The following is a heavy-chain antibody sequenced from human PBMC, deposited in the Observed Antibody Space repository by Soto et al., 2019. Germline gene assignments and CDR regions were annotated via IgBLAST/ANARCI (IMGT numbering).Heavy chain of an antibody. J-gene: IGHJ1*01. V-gene: IGHV3-30*03. D-gene: IGHD6-13*01. CDR2: ISYDGSNK. Sequence: QVQLVESGGGVVQPGRSLRLSCAASGFTFSSYGMHWVRQAPGKGLEWVAVISYDGSNKYYADSVKGRFTISRDNSKNTLYLQMNSLRAEDTAVYYCTMQQYFQHWGQGTLVTVSS. CDR3: TMQQYFQH. CDR1: GFTFSSYG.